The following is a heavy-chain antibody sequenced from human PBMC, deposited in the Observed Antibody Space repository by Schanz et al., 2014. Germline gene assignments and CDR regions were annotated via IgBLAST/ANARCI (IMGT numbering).Heavy chain of an antibody. V-gene: IGHV1-69*04. CDR3: ARDRLECGAECYSVEVFEI. J-gene: IGHJ4*02. CDR2: IIPSLGLA. Sequence: QVQLVQSGPEVKKPGSSVKVSCKASGGTFSSFGINWVRQAPGQGLEWMGRIIPSLGLAKYEQKFQDKVTITADTSTTTAYMELGGLRSEDTAVYYCARDRLECGAECYSVEVFEIWGQGTLVIVSS. CDR1: GGTFSSFG. D-gene: IGHD2-21*01.